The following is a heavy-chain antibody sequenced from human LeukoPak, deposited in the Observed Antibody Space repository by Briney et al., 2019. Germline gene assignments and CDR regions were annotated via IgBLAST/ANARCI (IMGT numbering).Heavy chain of an antibody. J-gene: IGHJ3*02. CDR1: GYTFTGYY. D-gene: IGHD4-23*01. CDR2: INPNSGGT. V-gene: IGHV1-2*02. CDR3: ASPRNPINYGGNSGDAFDI. Sequence: VASVTVSCKASGYTFTGYYMHWVRQAPGQGLEWMGWINPNSGGTHFAQKFQGRVTMTMDTSVTTVYMQLSRLRADDTAVYYCASPRNPINYGGNSGDAFDIWGQGKMVTVSS.